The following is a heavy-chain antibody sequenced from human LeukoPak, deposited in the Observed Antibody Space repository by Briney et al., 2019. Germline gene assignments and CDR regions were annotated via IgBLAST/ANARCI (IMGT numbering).Heavy chain of an antibody. CDR1: GYTFTSYG. CDR3: AREGALLWFGELLGHFDY. D-gene: IGHD3-10*01. CDR2: ISAYNGNT. J-gene: IGHJ4*02. Sequence: ASVKVSCKASGYTFTSYGISWVRPAPGQGLEWMGWISAYNGNTNYAQKLQGRVTMTTDTSTSTAYMELRSLRSDDTAVYYCAREGALLWFGELLGHFDYWGQGTLVTVSS. V-gene: IGHV1-18*01.